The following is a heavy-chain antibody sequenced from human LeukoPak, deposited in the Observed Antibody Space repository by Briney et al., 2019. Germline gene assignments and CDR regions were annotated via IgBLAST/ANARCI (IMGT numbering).Heavy chain of an antibody. D-gene: IGHD1-26*01. CDR3: AKPRGSYGAFDI. CDR2: ISGSGGST. Sequence: PGGSLRLSCAASGFTFSSYSMNWVRQAPGKGLEWVSTISGSGGSTYYADSVKGRFTISRDNSKNTLYLQMNSLRAEDTAVYYCAKPRGSYGAFDIWGQGTMVTVSS. V-gene: IGHV3-23*01. J-gene: IGHJ3*02. CDR1: GFTFSSYS.